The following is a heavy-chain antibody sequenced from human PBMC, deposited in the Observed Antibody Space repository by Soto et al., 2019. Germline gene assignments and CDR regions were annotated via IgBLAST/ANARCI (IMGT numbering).Heavy chain of an antibody. CDR2: ISGSGGST. CDR3: AKGIRFLEWLLSTARFDP. Sequence: GSLRLSCAASGFTFSSYAMSWVRQAPGKGLEWVSAISGSGGSTYYADSVKGRFTISRDNSKNTLYLQMNSLRAEDTAVYYCAKGIRFLEWLLSTARFDPWGQGTLVTVSS. CDR1: GFTFSSYA. J-gene: IGHJ5*02. D-gene: IGHD3-3*01. V-gene: IGHV3-23*01.